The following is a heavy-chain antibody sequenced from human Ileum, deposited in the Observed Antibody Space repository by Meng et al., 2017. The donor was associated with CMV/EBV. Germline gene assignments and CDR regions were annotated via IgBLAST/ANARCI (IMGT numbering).Heavy chain of an antibody. Sequence: GESLKISCAASGFTVSSNYMSWVRQAPGKGLEWVSVIYSGGSTYYADSVKGRFTITRDNSKNTLYLQMNSLRAEDTAVYYCMCDGSYYVYWGRGTLGTVSS. J-gene: IGHJ4*02. V-gene: IGHV3-53*01. D-gene: IGHD1-26*01. CDR1: GFTVSSNY. CDR2: IYSGGST. CDR3: MCDGSYYVY.